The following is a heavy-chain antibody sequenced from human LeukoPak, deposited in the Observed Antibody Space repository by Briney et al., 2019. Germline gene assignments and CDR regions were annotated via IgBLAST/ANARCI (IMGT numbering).Heavy chain of an antibody. Sequence: PGGSLRLSCTASGFIVTNNYINWVRQAPGKGLEWVSLVYSGGSTYYADSVKGRFTISRDNSKNMVYLQMNGLRAEDTAMYYCARDPPAVLIDTYGWGQGTLVTVSS. D-gene: IGHD2-8*01. J-gene: IGHJ4*02. V-gene: IGHV3-66*01. CDR2: VYSGGST. CDR1: GFIVTNNY. CDR3: ARDPPAVLIDTYG.